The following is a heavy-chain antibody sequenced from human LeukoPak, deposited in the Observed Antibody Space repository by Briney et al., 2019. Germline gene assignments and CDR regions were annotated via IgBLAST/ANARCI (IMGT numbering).Heavy chain of an antibody. D-gene: IGHD2-21*02. V-gene: IGHV3-30*18. CDR2: ISFDGSNK. Sequence: PGVSLRLSCAVSGFTFCSYAVHWARQAPVQGLVSAAVISFDGSNKYYAESGKGRFPISRDNSKNTLYLQMNSLRADDRAVYYCAKDTAISGSHRTLGFDYWGQGTLVIVSS. CDR3: AKDTAISGSHRTLGFDY. J-gene: IGHJ4*02. CDR1: GFTFCSYA.